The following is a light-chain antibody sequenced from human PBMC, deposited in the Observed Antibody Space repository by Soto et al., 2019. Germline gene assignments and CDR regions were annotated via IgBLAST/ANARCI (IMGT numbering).Light chain of an antibody. Sequence: QSALAQSASVSGSPGQSITISCTGPTGDFNDFDSVSWYQHRPGEAPELKILDFTYRPSGVSERFTGSRFGSAASLTISGLQAEDEADYYCVSYRDPGTYVFGPGTKVTVL. CDR1: TGDFNDFDS. CDR3: VSYRDPGTYV. CDR2: DFT. J-gene: IGLJ1*01. V-gene: IGLV2-14*03.